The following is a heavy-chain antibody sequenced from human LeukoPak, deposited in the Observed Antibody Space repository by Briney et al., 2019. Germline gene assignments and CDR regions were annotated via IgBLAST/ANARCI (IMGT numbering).Heavy chain of an antibody. CDR2: IIPIFGTA. V-gene: IGHV1-69*05. CDR3: ARERYGGNSVYFDY. Sequence: SVKVSCKASGGTFSSYAISWVRQAPGQGPEWMGGIIPIFGTANYAQKFQGRVTITTDESTSTAYMELSSLRSEDTAVYYCARERYGGNSVYFDYWGQGTLVTVSS. J-gene: IGHJ4*02. CDR1: GGTFSSYA. D-gene: IGHD4-23*01.